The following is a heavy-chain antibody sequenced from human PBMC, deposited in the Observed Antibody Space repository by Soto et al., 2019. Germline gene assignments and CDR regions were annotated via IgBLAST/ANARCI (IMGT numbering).Heavy chain of an antibody. D-gene: IGHD3-10*01. J-gene: IGHJ6*02. CDR2: SSGSGGST. CDR3: AKDATMVRGPSPDYYYYGMDD. CDR1: GFTFSSYA. Sequence: GGSLRLSCAASGFTFSSYAVSWVRQAQGKGLEWVSASSGSGGSTYYADSGKGRFTISRDNSNNTLYLQMNSLRAEDTAAYYCAKDATMVRGPSPDYYYYGMDDWGQGTTVTVSS. V-gene: IGHV3-23*01.